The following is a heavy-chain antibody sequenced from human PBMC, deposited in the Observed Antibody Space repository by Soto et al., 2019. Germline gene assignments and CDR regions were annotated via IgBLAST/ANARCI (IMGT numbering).Heavy chain of an antibody. Sequence: QITLKESGPTLVKPTQTLTLTCTFSGFSLSTSGVGVGWIRQPPGKALEWVALIYWNHDERYSPSLKSRVTITKDTSKNQVDLTMTNMDPVDTATYYCAHIGGPWFDPWGQGTLVTVSS. CDR1: GFSLSTSGVG. J-gene: IGHJ5*02. CDR2: IYWNHDE. D-gene: IGHD1-26*01. V-gene: IGHV2-5*01. CDR3: AHIGGPWFDP.